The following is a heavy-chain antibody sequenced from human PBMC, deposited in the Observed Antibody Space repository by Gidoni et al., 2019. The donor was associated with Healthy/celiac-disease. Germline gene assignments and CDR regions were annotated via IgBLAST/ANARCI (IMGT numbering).Heavy chain of an antibody. CDR1: VFTFRRYA. D-gene: IGHD2-2*01. CDR2: ISYDGSNK. J-gene: IGHJ6*03. V-gene: IGHV3-30-3*01. CDR3: ARSPYQLLSNYYYYMDV. Sequence: QVQLVESGGGVAQPGRSLRLSCAASVFTFRRYAMHWVRQAPGKGLEWVAVISYDGSNKYYADSVKGRFTISRDNSKNTLYLQMNSLRAEDTAVYYCARSPYQLLSNYYYYMDVWGKGTTVTVSS.